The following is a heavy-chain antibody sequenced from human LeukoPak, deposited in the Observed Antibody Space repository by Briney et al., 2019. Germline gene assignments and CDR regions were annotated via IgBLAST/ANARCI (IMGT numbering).Heavy chain of an antibody. V-gene: IGHV3-30*18. CDR1: GFTFSSYG. Sequence: PGGSLRLSCAASGFTFSSYGMHWVRQAPGKGLEWVAVISFDGSNKYYADSVKGRFTISRDNSKNTLYLQMNSLRAEDSAIYYCANRCYDGSPPFDYWGQGTLVTVSS. J-gene: IGHJ4*02. CDR2: ISFDGSNK. D-gene: IGHD3-22*01. CDR3: ANRCYDGSPPFDY.